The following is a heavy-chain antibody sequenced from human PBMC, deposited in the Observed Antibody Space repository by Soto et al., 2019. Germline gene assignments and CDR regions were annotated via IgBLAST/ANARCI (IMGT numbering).Heavy chain of an antibody. Sequence: PSETLSLTCAVSGGSLNSDDTSWCCIRLPPGKVLEWIWFMFHSGSTYYNPSLKSRVTISIVRFKNQFSLKLIFVFAAVKAVYYCGEVQDRWGQGTLVTVSS. V-gene: IGHV4-30-2*02. CDR3: GEVQDR. J-gene: IGHJ5*02. CDR2: MFHSGST. CDR1: GGSLNSDDTS. D-gene: IGHD1-1*01.